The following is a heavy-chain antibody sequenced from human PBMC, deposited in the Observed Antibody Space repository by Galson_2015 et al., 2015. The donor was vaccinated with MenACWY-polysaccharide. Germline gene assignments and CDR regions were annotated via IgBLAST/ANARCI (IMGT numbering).Heavy chain of an antibody. CDR3: AKTRGGDTASDS. Sequence: SLRLSCAASGFTFSTYAMSWVRQAPGKGPERVSVISGNGGRTEYADSVNGRFTISRDNSKNKLDLQMNSLRAEDTAVYYCAKTRGGDTASDSWGQGTLVTVSS. CDR1: GFTFSTYA. D-gene: IGHD5-18*01. J-gene: IGHJ4*02. V-gene: IGHV3-23*01. CDR2: ISGNGGRT.